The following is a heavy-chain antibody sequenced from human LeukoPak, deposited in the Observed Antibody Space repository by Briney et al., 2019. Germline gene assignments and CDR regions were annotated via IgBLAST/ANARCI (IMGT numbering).Heavy chain of an antibody. CDR1: GGSISSSNW. V-gene: IGHV4-4*02. J-gene: IGHJ4*02. CDR3: ARDGLAVAASQFDY. CDR2: IYHSGST. Sequence: SETLSLTCAVSGGSISSSNWWSWIRQPPGKGLEWIGEIYHSGSTYYNPSLKSRVTISVDTSKKQFALKLRSVTAADTAVYYCARDGLAVAASQFDYWGQGTLVTVSS. D-gene: IGHD6-19*01.